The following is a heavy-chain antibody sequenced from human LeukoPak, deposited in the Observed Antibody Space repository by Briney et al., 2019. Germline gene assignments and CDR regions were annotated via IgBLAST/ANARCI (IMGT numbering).Heavy chain of an antibody. Sequence: KPSETLSLTCTVSGGSISSSSYYWGWIRQPPGKGLEWIGSIYYSGSTYYNPSLKSRVTISVDTSKNQFSLKLSSVTAADTAVYYCARGVVTMVRGVISPYYYYGMDVWGQGTTVTVSS. CDR1: GGSISSSSYY. J-gene: IGHJ6*02. CDR2: IYYSGST. CDR3: ARGVVTMVRGVISPYYYYGMDV. V-gene: IGHV4-39*07. D-gene: IGHD3-10*01.